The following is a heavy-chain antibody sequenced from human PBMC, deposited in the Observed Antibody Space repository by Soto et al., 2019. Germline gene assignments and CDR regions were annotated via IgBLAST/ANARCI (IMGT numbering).Heavy chain of an antibody. D-gene: IGHD2-8*01. Sequence: GASVKVSCKASGYSFTTYGISWVRQAPGQGLEWMGWISGYNGDTNNAQKFQDRVTMTIDRSTTTAYLELRSLTSDDTAVYYCAKNGHPPYYYYGMDVWGQGTTVPSP. V-gene: IGHV1-18*01. CDR3: AKNGHPPYYYYGMDV. J-gene: IGHJ6*02. CDR1: GYSFTTYG. CDR2: ISGYNGDT.